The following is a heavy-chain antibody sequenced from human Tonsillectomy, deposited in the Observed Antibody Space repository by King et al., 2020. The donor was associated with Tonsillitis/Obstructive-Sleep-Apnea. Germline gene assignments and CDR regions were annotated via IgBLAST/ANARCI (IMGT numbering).Heavy chain of an antibody. D-gene: IGHD5-12*01. V-gene: IGHV3-23*04. CDR3: AKENYSGYETDFDY. J-gene: IGHJ4*02. CDR2: INSGGGNQ. CDR1: GFTFTNYA. Sequence: VQLVESGGGLVQPGGSLRLSCAASGFTFTNYAMAWVRQAPGEGLEWGSAINSGGGNQYYADSVQGRFTISRDNSKNTLYLQMNSLRAEDTAVYYCAKENYSGYETDFDYWGQGTLVADSS.